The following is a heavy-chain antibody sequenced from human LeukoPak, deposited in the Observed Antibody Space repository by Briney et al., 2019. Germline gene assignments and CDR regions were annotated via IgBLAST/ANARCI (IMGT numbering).Heavy chain of an antibody. J-gene: IGHJ4*02. Sequence: SGPALLQPTQPLTLTFTFSGFSLRTTGMCGSWIRQPPGKAREWLTHIDWDGDKYYNTSLKTRHTISKDSAKDQVVLTMPNVDPLDTATYYCARIGTVVNSGGYIDSWSQGTLVTVSS. CDR1: GFSLRTTGMC. CDR3: ARIGTVVNSGGYIDS. CDR2: IDWDGDK. D-gene: IGHD4-23*01. V-gene: IGHV2-70*01.